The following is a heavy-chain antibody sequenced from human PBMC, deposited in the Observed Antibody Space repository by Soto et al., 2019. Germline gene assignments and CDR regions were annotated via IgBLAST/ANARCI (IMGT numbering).Heavy chain of an antibody. V-gene: IGHV3-11*06. CDR2: ISSRRSYT. J-gene: IGHJ4*02. CDR1: RLCLSEGY. Sequence: SLSLRCAPARLCLSEGYIVWVRQVPGKGLEWVSYISSRRSYTNYADSVKGRFTISTDNAKQSLYMQMISLRAEDTAVYYGARDRRARPWQIEYLGPGTLVTVYS. CDR3: ARDRRARPWQIEY.